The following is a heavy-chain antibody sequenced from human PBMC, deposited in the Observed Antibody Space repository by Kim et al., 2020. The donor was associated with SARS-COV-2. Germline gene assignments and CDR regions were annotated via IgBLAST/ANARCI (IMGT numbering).Heavy chain of an antibody. J-gene: IGHJ2*01. D-gene: IGHD3-10*02. V-gene: IGHV3-30*02. CDR3: AKDPPESIFGPCVFNF. CDR2: LRYDGSSR. Sequence: GGSLRLSCAASGFTLNIFNIHWVRQPPGKGLEWVATLRYDGSSRYYRESVKGRFTISRDTSKNTLDLQMNGLRVDDTGAYYCAKDPPESIFGPCVFNF. CDR1: GFTLNIFN.